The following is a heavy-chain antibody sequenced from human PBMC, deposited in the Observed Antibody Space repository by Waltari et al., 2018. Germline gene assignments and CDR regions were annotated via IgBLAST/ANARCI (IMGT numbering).Heavy chain of an antibody. CDR1: GGSISSRSYY. CDR3: ARVTAVTGTGGMDV. Sequence: QMQLQQSGPGLVRPSQTLSLPCTVSGGSISSRSYYWSWVRQPPGKGLEWLGYVYSSSSTYYNPSLMTRIDISKDTSTNQFSLRLTSMTAADTAVYYCARVTAVTGTGGMDVWGQGTTVIVS. CDR2: VYSSSST. D-gene: IGHD6-19*01. V-gene: IGHV4-30-4*01. J-gene: IGHJ6*02.